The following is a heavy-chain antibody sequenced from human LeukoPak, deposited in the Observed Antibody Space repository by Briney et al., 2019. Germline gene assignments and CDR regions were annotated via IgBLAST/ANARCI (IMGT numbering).Heavy chain of an antibody. V-gene: IGHV4-39*07. CDR3: AAYCSSTSCYEYSGSYYAFDI. CDR1: GGSISSPTYF. D-gene: IGHD2-2*01. CDR2: VYYNGNT. Sequence: SETLSLACAVSGGSISSPTYFWGWIRQPPGRGLEWVGTVYYNGNTYYDPSLKSRVTISIDTSKNHFSLKLTSLTAADTAVYYCAAYCSSTSCYEYSGSYYAFDIWGQGTMVTVSS. J-gene: IGHJ3*02.